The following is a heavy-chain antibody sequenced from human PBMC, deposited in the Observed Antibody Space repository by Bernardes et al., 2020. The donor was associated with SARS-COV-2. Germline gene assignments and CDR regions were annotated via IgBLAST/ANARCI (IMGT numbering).Heavy chain of an antibody. CDR3: ARVEGSSWYWNF. CDR2: ISGSVGST. CDR1: GFTFSSYA. Sequence: GGSLRLSCAASGFTFSSYAMSWVRQAPGKGLEWVSSISGSVGSTYYADSVKGRFTISRDNSKSTLYLQMNSLRAEDTAVYYCARVEGSSWYWNFWGQGTLVTVSS. V-gene: IGHV3-23*01. J-gene: IGHJ4*02. D-gene: IGHD6-13*01.